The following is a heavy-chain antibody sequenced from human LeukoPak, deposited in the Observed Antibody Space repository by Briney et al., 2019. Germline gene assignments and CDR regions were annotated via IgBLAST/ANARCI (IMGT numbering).Heavy chain of an antibody. J-gene: IGHJ5*02. CDR3: ARWDGDYEGAEWFDP. CDR1: GFTFSSSA. Sequence: AGGSLRLSCAASGFTFSSSAMSWVRQAPGKGLEWVANIKQDGSEKYYVDSVKGRFTISRDNAKNSLYLQMNSLRAEDTAVYYCARWDGDYEGAEWFDPWGQGTLVTVSS. V-gene: IGHV3-7*01. CDR2: IKQDGSEK. D-gene: IGHD4-17*01.